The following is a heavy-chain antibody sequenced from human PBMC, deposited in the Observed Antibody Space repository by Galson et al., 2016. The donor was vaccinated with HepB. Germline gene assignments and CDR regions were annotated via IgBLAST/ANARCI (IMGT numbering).Heavy chain of an antibody. V-gene: IGHV3-7*01. D-gene: IGHD6-19*01. CDR2: INQDGSEI. CDR1: GFTFRSYW. J-gene: IGHJ6*02. Sequence: SLRLSCAASGFTFRSYWMSWVRQAPGKGLEWVANINQDGSEIYSVDSVKGRFTISRDNAKNSLYLQMSSLRVEDAGVYYCARRLDTQRRIAGWGWGMDVWGQGTTVTVS. CDR3: ARRLDTQRRIAGWGWGMDV.